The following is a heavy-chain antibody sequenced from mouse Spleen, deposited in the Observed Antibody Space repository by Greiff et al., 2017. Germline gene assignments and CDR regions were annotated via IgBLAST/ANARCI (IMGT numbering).Heavy chain of an antibody. CDR3: ARSSGNYVAMDY. CDR1: GYTFTSYW. D-gene: IGHD2-1*01. J-gene: IGHJ4*01. V-gene: IGHV1-50*01. Sequence: VQLQQPGAELVKPGASVKLSCKASGYTFTSYWMQWVKQRPGQGLEWIGEIDPSDSYTNYNQKFKGKATLTVDTSSSTAYMQLSSLTSEDSAVYYCARSSGNYVAMDYWGQGTSVTVSS. CDR2: IDPSDSYT.